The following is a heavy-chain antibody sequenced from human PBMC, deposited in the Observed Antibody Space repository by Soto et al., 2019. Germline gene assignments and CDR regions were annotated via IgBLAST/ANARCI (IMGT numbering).Heavy chain of an antibody. V-gene: IGHV3-23*01. CDR2: ISGSGGST. CDR3: SKAPSIYCSGGSCYYFDY. J-gene: IGHJ4*02. Sequence: GGSLRLSCAASGFTFSSYAMSWVRQAPGKGLEWVSAISGSGGSTYYADSGKGRFTISRDNSKNTLYLQMNSLRAEDTAVYYCSKAPSIYCSGGSCYYFDYWGQGTLVTVSS. D-gene: IGHD2-15*01. CDR1: GFTFSSYA.